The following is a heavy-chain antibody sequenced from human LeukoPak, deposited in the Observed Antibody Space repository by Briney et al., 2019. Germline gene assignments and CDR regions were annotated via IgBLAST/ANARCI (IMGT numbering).Heavy chain of an antibody. D-gene: IGHD6-13*01. V-gene: IGHV3-30*02. CDR3: AKDGRIAAAGTHFDY. CDR1: GFTFSSHA. CDR2: IRYDGSNK. J-gene: IGHJ4*02. Sequence: GGSLRLSCAASGFTFSSHAMHWVRQAPGKGLEWVAFIRYDGSNKYYADSVKGRFTISRDNSKNTLYLQMNSLRAEDTAVYYCAKDGRIAAAGTHFDYWGQGTLVTVSS.